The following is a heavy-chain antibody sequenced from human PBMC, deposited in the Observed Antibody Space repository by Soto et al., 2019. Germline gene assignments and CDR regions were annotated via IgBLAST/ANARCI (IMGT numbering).Heavy chain of an antibody. V-gene: IGHV3-30*04. CDR3: ARNYYGSGSYLGPFGY. J-gene: IGHJ4*02. CDR2: ISYDGSNE. D-gene: IGHD3-10*01. Sequence: GGSLRLSCAASGFTFSYYVIQRVRQAIGKGLEWVAVISYDGSNEYYADSVKGRFTVSRDNSKNTLYLQMNSLRPEDTAVYYCARNYYGSGSYLGPFGYWGQGTLVTVSS. CDR1: GFTFSYYV.